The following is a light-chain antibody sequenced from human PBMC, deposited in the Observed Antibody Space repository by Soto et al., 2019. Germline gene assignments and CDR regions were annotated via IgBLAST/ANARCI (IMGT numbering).Light chain of an antibody. V-gene: IGLV1-40*01. CDR2: GNT. CDR1: SSNIGAGYD. Sequence: QSALTQPPSVSGAPGQRVTISCTGISSNIGAGYDVHWYQQLPGTAPKLLMYGNTNRPSGVPDRFSGSKSGTSASLAITGLQAEDEADYYCQSYDSSLTGYVFGTGTKVTVL. J-gene: IGLJ1*01. CDR3: QSYDSSLTGYV.